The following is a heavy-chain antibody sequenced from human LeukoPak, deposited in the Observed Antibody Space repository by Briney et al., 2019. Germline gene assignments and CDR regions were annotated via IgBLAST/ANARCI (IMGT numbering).Heavy chain of an antibody. CDR3: VTERYSSSSGGLDY. J-gene: IGHJ4*02. V-gene: IGHV3-30*03. Sequence: GRSLRLSCAASGFTFSSYGMHWVRQAPGKGLEWVAVISYDGSNKYYADSVKGRFTISRDNSKNTLYLQMNSLRAEDTAVYYCVTERYSSSSGGLDYWGQGTLVTVSS. D-gene: IGHD6-6*01. CDR1: GFTFSSYG. CDR2: ISYDGSNK.